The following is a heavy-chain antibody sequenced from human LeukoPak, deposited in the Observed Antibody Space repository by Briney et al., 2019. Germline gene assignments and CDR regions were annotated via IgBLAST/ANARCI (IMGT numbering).Heavy chain of an antibody. J-gene: IGHJ6*02. Sequence: GRSLRLSCAASGFTFSSYGMHWVRRAPGKGLEWVAVISYDGSNKYYADSVKGRFTISRDNSKNTLYLQMNSLRAEDTAVYYCAKAGNYDEYYYYYGMDVWGQGTTVTVSS. V-gene: IGHV3-30*18. CDR3: AKAGNYDEYYYYYGMDV. CDR1: GFTFSSYG. CDR2: ISYDGSNK. D-gene: IGHD3-22*01.